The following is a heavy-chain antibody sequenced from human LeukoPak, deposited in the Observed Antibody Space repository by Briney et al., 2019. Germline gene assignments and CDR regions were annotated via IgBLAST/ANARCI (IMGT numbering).Heavy chain of an antibody. CDR2: INSDGSST. Sequence: GGSLRLSCAASGFTFSSYWMHWVRQAPGKGLVWVSRINSDGSSTSYADSVKGRFTISRDNAKNTLYLQMNSLRAEDTVVYYCARDLVPAAIFYWFDPWGQGTLVTVSS. CDR3: ARDLVPAAIFYWFDP. V-gene: IGHV3-74*01. J-gene: IGHJ5*02. D-gene: IGHD2-2*01. CDR1: GFTFSSYW.